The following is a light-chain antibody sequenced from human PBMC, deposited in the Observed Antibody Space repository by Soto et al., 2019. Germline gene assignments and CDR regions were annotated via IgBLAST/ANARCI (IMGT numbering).Light chain of an antibody. J-gene: IGLJ3*02. V-gene: IGLV2-8*01. CDR2: EVT. Sequence: QSALTQPPSASGSPGQSVTISCTGTSSDVGGYNYVSWYQQYPGRAPKLMIYEVTKRPSGVPDRFSGSKSGNTASLTVSGLQAEDEADYYCSSYAANNNVYVVFGGGTKLTVL. CDR1: SSDVGGYNY. CDR3: SSYAANNNVYVV.